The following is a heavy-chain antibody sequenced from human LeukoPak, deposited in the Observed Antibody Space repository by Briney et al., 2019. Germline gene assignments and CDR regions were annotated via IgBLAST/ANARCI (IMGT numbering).Heavy chain of an antibody. CDR3: TRRIIAPRAVDY. J-gene: IGHJ4*02. CDR2: IYYSGST. CDR1: GGSISSSSYY. Sequence: PSETLSLTCTVSGGSISSSSYYWGWIRQPPGKGLEWIGSIYYSGSTYYNPSLKSRVTISVDTSKNQFSLRLSSVTAADTAVNYCTRRIIAPRAVDYWGQGTLVTVSS. V-gene: IGHV4-39*01. D-gene: IGHD6-6*01.